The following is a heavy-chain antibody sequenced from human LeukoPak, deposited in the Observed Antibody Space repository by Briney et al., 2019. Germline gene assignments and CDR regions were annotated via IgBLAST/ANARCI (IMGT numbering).Heavy chain of an antibody. CDR3: ARDFNYYYYYGMDV. V-gene: IGHV3-21*01. J-gene: IGHJ6*02. Sequence: GGSLRLSCAASGFIFRTYWMSWVRQAPGQGLEWVSSISSSSSYIYYADSVKGRFTISRDNAKNSLYLQMNSLRAEDTAVYYCARDFNYYYYYGMDVWGQGTTVTVSS. CDR1: GFIFRTYW. CDR2: ISSSSSYI.